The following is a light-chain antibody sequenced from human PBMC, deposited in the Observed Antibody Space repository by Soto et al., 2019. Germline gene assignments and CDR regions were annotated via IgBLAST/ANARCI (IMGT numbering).Light chain of an antibody. Sequence: QSVLTQPHSASGSPGQSVTISCTGTPSDVGGSNSVSWYQQHPGKAPNLMIYDVNKRPSGARDRFSGYKSGNTASLTVSGLQAADEAYYFCSSYAPSDVVFGGGTKLTVL. J-gene: IGLJ2*01. CDR1: PSDVGGSNS. CDR3: SSYAPSDVV. CDR2: DVN. V-gene: IGLV2-8*01.